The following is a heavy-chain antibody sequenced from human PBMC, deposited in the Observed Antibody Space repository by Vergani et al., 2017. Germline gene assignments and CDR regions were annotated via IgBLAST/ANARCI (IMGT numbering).Heavy chain of an antibody. CDR1: GFTFSSYD. J-gene: IGHJ4*02. CDR3: ASSEGPDLWSGYYYY. CDR2: IGTAGDT. D-gene: IGHD3-3*01. Sequence: EVQLVESGGGLVQPGGSLRLSCAASGFTFSSYDMHWVRHATGKGMEWVSAIGTAGDTYYPGSGKGRFTISRENANNALYLQMNSLRAGDTAVYYCASSEGPDLWSGYYYYWGQGTLVTVSS. V-gene: IGHV3-13*01.